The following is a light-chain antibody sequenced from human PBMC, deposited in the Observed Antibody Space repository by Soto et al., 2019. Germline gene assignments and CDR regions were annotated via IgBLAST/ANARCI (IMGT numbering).Light chain of an antibody. V-gene: IGKV3-11*01. CDR2: DAS. J-gene: IGKJ1*01. Sequence: EIVLTQSPATLSLSPGERATLSCRASQSVSSYLAWYQQKPGQAPRLLIYDASNRATGIPARFSGSGSGTDFTLTISSLQPEDFATYFCLQYSSYPWTFGQGTKVDIK. CDR3: LQYSSYPWT. CDR1: QSVSSY.